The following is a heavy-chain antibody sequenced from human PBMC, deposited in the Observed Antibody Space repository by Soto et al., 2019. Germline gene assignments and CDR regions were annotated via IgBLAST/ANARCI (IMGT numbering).Heavy chain of an antibody. CDR2: INHSGST. V-gene: IGHV4-34*01. Sequence: SETLSLTCAVYGGSFSGYYWSWIRQPPGKGLEWIGEINHSGSTNYNPSLKSRVTISVDTSKNHFSLRLSSVTAADTAVYYCAREVFGSGTYDAFDVWGQGTMVTVSS. J-gene: IGHJ3*01. CDR3: AREVFGSGTYDAFDV. CDR1: GGSFSGYY. D-gene: IGHD3-10*01.